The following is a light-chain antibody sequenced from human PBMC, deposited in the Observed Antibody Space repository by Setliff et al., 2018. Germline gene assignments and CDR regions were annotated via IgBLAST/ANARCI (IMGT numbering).Light chain of an antibody. J-gene: IGLJ2*01. CDR1: TGTVTSGHY. Sequence: QGVVTQEPSLIVSPGGTVTLTCGSSTGTVTSGHYPYWFQQKPGQAPKTLIYDTSEKYSWTPARFSGSLLGGKAALTLSGAQPEDEADYYCFLSYSGIVIFGGGTKVTVL. CDR2: DTS. V-gene: IGLV7-46*01. CDR3: FLSYSGIVI.